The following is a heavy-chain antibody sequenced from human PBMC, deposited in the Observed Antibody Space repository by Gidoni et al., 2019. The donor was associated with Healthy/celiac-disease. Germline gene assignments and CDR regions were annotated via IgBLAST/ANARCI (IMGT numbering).Heavy chain of an antibody. D-gene: IGHD3-16*01. CDR1: GASFRCYY. CDR2: IIHSGST. Sequence: QVQLQQCGSGLLKPSATLSLTCAVYGASFRCYYWTWIRQPPGKGLEWIGEIIHSGSTNYNPSLKSRVNISVDTFKNQFSLKLSAVTAADTAVYYCARGPYYVWGSYKRYFQHWGQGTLVTVSS. V-gene: IGHV4-34*01. J-gene: IGHJ1*01. CDR3: ARGPYYVWGSYKRYFQH.